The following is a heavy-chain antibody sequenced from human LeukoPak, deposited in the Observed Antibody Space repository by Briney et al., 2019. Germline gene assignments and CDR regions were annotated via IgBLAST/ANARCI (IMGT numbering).Heavy chain of an antibody. J-gene: IGHJ4*02. V-gene: IGHV4-59*08. Sequence: PSETLSLTCAVCGGSFSGYYWSWIRQPPGKGLEWIGYIYYSGSTNYNPSLKSRVTISVDTSKNQFSLKLSSVTAADTAVYYCARHAMASPFDYWGQGTLVTVSS. CDR1: GGSFSGYY. D-gene: IGHD5-24*01. CDR2: IYYSGST. CDR3: ARHAMASPFDY.